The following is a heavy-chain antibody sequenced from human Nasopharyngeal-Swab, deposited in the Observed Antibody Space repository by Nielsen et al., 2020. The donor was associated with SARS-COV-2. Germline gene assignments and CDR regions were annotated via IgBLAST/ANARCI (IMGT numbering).Heavy chain of an antibody. Sequence: GESLKISCAASGFTFSDSAIHWVRQASGKGLEWVGRVRSKGNNYATAYSASVKGRFIIFRDEPTNTAFLQMNSLKTEDTAVYYCTRCGGGCYSRRDYWGQGTLVTVSS. CDR2: VRSKGNNYAT. D-gene: IGHD2-15*01. V-gene: IGHV3-73*01. CDR3: TRCGGGCYSRRDY. J-gene: IGHJ4*02. CDR1: GFTFSDSA.